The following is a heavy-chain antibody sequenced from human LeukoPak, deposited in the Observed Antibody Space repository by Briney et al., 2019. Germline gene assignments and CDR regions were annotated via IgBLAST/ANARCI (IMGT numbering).Heavy chain of an antibody. CDR1: GGTFSSYA. CDR2: IIPIFGTA. D-gene: IGHD3-10*01. J-gene: IGHJ4*02. V-gene: IGHV1-69*06. Sequence: GASVKVSCKASGGTFSSYAISWVRQAPGQGLEWMGGIIPIFGTANYAQKFQGRVTITADKSTSTAYMELSSLRSEDTAVYYCARVKIGEFHIDNWGQGTLVTVSS. CDR3: ARVKIGEFHIDN.